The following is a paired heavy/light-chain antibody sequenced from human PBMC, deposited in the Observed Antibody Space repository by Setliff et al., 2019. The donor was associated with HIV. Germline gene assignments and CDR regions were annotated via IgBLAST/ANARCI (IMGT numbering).Heavy chain of an antibody. CDR3: AKDLWWRFYCSGDICFRGYMDV. V-gene: IGHV3-21*06. CDR2: ISSSGTYV. CDR1: GFDFLTFG. J-gene: IGHJ6*03. Sequence: QLIESGGGLVKPGDSLRLSCAASGFDFLTFGMNWVRQAPGKGLEWVASISSSGTYVYHANSVWGRFSISRDNDKYLLSLEMKDLRVEDSATYYCAKDLWWRFYCSGDICFRGYMDVWGRGTTVTVS. D-gene: IGHD2-15*01.
Light chain of an antibody. Sequence: EILMTQSPATLSASPGSSASLSCRASQTIQSNLAWYQQKSGQPPTLLIHDASTRARGVPARFVGSGSGTEFSLSITTLQPEDFATYYCQQFKTWPYTFGGGT. V-gene: IGKV3-15*01. CDR1: QTIQSN. CDR3: QQFKTWPYT. J-gene: IGKJ4*01. CDR2: DAS.